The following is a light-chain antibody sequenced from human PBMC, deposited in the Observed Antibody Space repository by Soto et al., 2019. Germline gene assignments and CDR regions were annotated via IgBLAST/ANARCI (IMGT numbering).Light chain of an antibody. V-gene: IGKV1-8*01. Sequence: AIRMTQSPSSFSASTGDRVTITCRASQGISSYLAWYQQKPGKAPKLLIYAASTLQSGVPSRFSGSGSGTDITLTISCLQSEDLATYYCQQYYSYPFTFGPGTKVDIK. CDR1: QGISSY. J-gene: IGKJ3*01. CDR3: QQYYSYPFT. CDR2: AAS.